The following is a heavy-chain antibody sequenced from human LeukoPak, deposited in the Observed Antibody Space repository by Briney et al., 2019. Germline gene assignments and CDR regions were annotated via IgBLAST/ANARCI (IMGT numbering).Heavy chain of an antibody. J-gene: IGHJ4*02. D-gene: IGHD1-26*01. CDR3: TKSGSGNFLSRLDY. CDR2: INWNSGSI. Sequence: GGSLRLSCAASGFTFDDYAMHWVRQAPGKGLEWVSGINWNSGSIGYADSVKGRFTISRDNAKNSLNLQLNSLRAEDTALYYCTKSGSGNFLSRLDYWGQGTLVTVSS. V-gene: IGHV3-9*01. CDR1: GFTFDDYA.